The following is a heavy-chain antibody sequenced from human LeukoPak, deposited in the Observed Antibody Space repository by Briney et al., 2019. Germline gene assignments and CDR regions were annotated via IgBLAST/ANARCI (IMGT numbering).Heavy chain of an antibody. CDR3: AKGTTVTTAFGY. J-gene: IGHJ4*02. Sequence: PGGSLRLSCAASGFTFSSHAMSWVRQAPGKGLEWVSAISGSGGSTYYADSVKGRFTISRDNSKNTLYLQMNSLRAEDTAVYYCAKGTTVTTAFGYWGQGTLVTVSS. CDR2: ISGSGGST. CDR1: GFTFSSHA. D-gene: IGHD4-17*01. V-gene: IGHV3-23*01.